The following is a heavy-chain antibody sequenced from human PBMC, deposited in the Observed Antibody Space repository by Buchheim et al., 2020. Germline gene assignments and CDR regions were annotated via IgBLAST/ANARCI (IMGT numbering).Heavy chain of an antibody. CDR1: GGSISSSSYY. J-gene: IGHJ6*02. CDR3: ARIRIVAPGYGMDV. V-gene: IGHV4-39*01. Sequence: QVQLQESGPGLVKPSGTLSLTCTVSGGSISSSSYYWGWIRQPPGKGLEWIGSIYYSGSTYYNPSLKSRVTISVDTSKNQFSLKLSSVTAADTAVYYCARIRIVAPGYGMDVWGQGTT. CDR2: IYYSGST. D-gene: IGHD5-12*01.